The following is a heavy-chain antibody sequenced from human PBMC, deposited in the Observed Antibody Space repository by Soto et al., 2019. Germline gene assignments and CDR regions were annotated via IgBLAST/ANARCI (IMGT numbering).Heavy chain of an antibody. D-gene: IGHD2-8*02. V-gene: IGHV4-4*02. Sequence: PSETLSLTCGVSGGSISSANWWSWVRQPPGKGLEWIGEIHHSGTTSYNPSLKSRVTVSVDKSKNQFSLNLKSVTAADTAFYYCANGWWFYSFDTWGQGTLVTVSS. CDR1: GGSISSANW. CDR3: ANGWWFYSFDT. J-gene: IGHJ4*02. CDR2: IHHSGTT.